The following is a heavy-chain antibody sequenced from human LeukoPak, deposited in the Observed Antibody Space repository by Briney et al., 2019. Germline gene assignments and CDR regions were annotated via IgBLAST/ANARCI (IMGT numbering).Heavy chain of an antibody. Sequence: TGGSLRLSCAASGFTFSSYAMSWVRQAPGKGLEWVSAISGSGGSTYYADSVKGRFTISRDNSKNTLYLQMNSLRAEDTAVYYCAKIETYSGNYFDYWGQGTLVTVSS. J-gene: IGHJ4*02. CDR1: GFTFSSYA. CDR3: AKIETYSGNYFDY. CDR2: ISGSGGST. D-gene: IGHD2-15*01. V-gene: IGHV3-23*01.